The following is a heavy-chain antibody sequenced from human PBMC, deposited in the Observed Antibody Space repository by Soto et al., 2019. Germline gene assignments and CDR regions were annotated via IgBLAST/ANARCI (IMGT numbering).Heavy chain of an antibody. CDR2: ISAHNGNT. D-gene: IGHD1-26*01. V-gene: IGHV1-18*01. Sequence: QVHLVQSGAEVKKPGASVKVSCKGSGYAFTTYGITWVRQAPGQGRGWMGWISAHNGNTNYAQKLQGRVTVTRDTSTSTAYMELRSLRSDDTAVYYCARGSYGDYWGQGALVTVSS. J-gene: IGHJ4*02. CDR3: ARGSYGDY. CDR1: GYAFTTYG.